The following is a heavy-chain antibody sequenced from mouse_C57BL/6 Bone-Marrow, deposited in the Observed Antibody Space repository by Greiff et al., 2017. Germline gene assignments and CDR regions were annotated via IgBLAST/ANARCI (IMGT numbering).Heavy chain of an antibody. CDR1: GYTFTSYW. V-gene: IGHV1-69*01. D-gene: IGHD2-3*01. CDR2: IDPSDSYT. J-gene: IGHJ1*03. Sequence: QVQLQQPGAELVMPGASVKLSCKASGYTFTSYWMHWVKQRPGQGLEWIGEIDPSDSYTNYNQKFKGKSTLTVDKSSSTAYMQLSSLTSEDSAVYYWARLGDGPPLCGYFDVWGTGTTVTVSS. CDR3: ARLGDGPPLCGYFDV.